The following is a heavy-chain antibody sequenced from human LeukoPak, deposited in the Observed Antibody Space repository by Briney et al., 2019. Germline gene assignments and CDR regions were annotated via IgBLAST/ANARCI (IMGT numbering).Heavy chain of an antibody. D-gene: IGHD3/OR15-3a*01. J-gene: IGHJ4*02. CDR3: ARDYPTWTPYYFDY. Sequence: GGSLRLSWAASGFTFSDYYMSWIRQAPGKGLEWVSYISSSSSYTNYADSVKGRFTISRDNAKNSLCLQMNSLRAEDTAVYYCARDYPTWTPYYFDYWGQGTLVTVSS. V-gene: IGHV3-11*06. CDR1: GFTFSDYY. CDR2: ISSSSSYT.